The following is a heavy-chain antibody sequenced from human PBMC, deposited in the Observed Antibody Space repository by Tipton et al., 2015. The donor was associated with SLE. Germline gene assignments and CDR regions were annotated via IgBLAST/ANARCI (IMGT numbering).Heavy chain of an antibody. V-gene: IGHV4-34*01. CDR2: INDSGST. D-gene: IGHD1-26*01. Sequence: TLSLTCTVSVDSFSTYYLSWVRQPPGKGLEWIGEINDSGSTNYNPSLKSRVNISIDTSKNQFSLKVNSVTAADTAVYYCARKWDYWGQGTLVTVSS. CDR1: VDSFSTYY. J-gene: IGHJ4*02. CDR3: ARKWDY.